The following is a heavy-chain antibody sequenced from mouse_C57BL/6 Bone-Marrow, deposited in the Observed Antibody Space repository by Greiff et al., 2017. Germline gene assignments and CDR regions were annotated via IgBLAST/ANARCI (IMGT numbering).Heavy chain of an antibody. CDR2: INPNNGGT. Sequence: VQLQQSGPELVKPGASVKISCKASGYTFTDYYMNWVKQSHGKSLEWIGDINPNNGGTSYNQKFKGKATLTVDKSSSTAYMELRSLTSEDSAVYYCARGTVGVWGTGTTVTVSS. V-gene: IGHV1-26*01. CDR1: GYTFTDYY. D-gene: IGHD1-1*01. J-gene: IGHJ1*03. CDR3: ARGTVGV.